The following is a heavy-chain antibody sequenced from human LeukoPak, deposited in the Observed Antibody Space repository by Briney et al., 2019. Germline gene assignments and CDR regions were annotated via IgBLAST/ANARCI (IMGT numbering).Heavy chain of an antibody. CDR2: INHSGST. CDR3: ARGDSSGSNDAFDI. V-gene: IGHV4-34*01. J-gene: IGHJ3*02. Sequence: SETLSLTCTVSGGSISTYYWTWIRQPPGKGLEWIGEINHSGSTNYNPSLKSRVTISVDTSKNQFSLKLSSVTAADTAVYYCARGDSSGSNDAFDIWGQGTMVTVSS. CDR1: GGSISTYY. D-gene: IGHD3-22*01.